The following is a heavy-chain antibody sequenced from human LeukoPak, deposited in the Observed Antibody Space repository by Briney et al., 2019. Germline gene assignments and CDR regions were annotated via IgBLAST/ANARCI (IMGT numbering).Heavy chain of an antibody. CDR3: ATDQIYCSGGYCYFDY. CDR2: IRQDGGTK. CDR1: GFAISSFW. J-gene: IGHJ4*02. Sequence: GGSLRLSCAASGFAISSFWMSWVRQASGKGLEWVANIRQDGGTKYYVDSVKGRFTISRDNAKNTLYLQMNRLSAEDTALYFCATDQIYCSGGYCYFDYWGQGTLVTVSS. D-gene: IGHD2-15*01. V-gene: IGHV3-7*01.